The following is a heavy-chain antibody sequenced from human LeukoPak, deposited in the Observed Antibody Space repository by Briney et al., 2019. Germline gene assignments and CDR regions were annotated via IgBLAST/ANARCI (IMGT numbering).Heavy chain of an antibody. J-gene: IGHJ5*02. V-gene: IGHV3-48*01. D-gene: IGHD2-2*01. Sequence: GGSLRLSCAASGFPYSIYSMNWVREAPGKGLECVSYISSSSSTIYYAEPGKGRFTIFRDKAKNSLHQQMHSLRAEDTAVYYWARAYVVVVPAARENWFVPWGQGTLVAVS. CDR1: GFPYSIYS. CDR3: ARAYVVVVPAARENWFVP. CDR2: ISSSSSTI.